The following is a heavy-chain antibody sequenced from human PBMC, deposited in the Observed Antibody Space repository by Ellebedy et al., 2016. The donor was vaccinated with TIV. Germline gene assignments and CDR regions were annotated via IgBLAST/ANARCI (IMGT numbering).Heavy chain of an antibody. V-gene: IGHV3-30-3*02. CDR2: ISYNGSIQ. Sequence: GESLKISCAASGFNLSNNALHWVRQAPGKGLEWLAVISYNGSIQFYADSVKGRFTISRDNSKSMLYLQMNNLITEDTALYYCAKLGVVIRGDYWGQGTLVTVSS. CDR1: GFNLSNNA. D-gene: IGHD3-10*01. J-gene: IGHJ1*01. CDR3: AKLGVVIRGDY.